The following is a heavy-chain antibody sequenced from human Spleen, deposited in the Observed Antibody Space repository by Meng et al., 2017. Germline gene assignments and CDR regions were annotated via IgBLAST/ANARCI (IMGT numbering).Heavy chain of an antibody. CDR3: ATMWLVTFSNDY. J-gene: IGHJ4*02. D-gene: IGHD6-19*01. Sequence: SVKVSCKASGGTFSSYAISWVRQAPGQGLEWMGGILPIFGTANYAQKFQGRVTMTEDTSTDTAYMELSSLRSEDTAVYYCATMWLVTFSNDYWGQRTLVTVSS. CDR2: ILPIFGTA. V-gene: IGHV1-69*06. CDR1: GGTFSSYA.